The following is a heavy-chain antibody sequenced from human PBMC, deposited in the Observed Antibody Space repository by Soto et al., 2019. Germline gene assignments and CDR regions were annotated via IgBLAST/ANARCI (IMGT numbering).Heavy chain of an antibody. Sequence: QVLQQESGPGLVKPSQTLSLTCTVSGDSFSSGGYYWSWIRQHPGKGLEWIGYVFYSGTTYYSPYLKSRVSISVDTSKNQFSLSLSSVTAADTAVYYCAGTTTYYDYIWGSYRPKDFDFWGQGTLVTVSS. CDR1: GDSFSSGGYY. J-gene: IGHJ4*02. D-gene: IGHD3-16*02. V-gene: IGHV4-31*03. CDR3: AGTTTYYDYIWGSYRPKDFDF. CDR2: VFYSGTT.